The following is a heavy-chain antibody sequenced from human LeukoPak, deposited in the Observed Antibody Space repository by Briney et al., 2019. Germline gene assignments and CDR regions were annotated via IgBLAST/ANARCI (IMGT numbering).Heavy chain of an antibody. V-gene: IGHV1-69*01. J-gene: IGHJ4*02. CDR3: ARGAGTSYYFDY. CDR1: GVTFTSYA. Sequence: ASVKVSCKASGVTFTSYAISWVRQAPGQGLEWMGGIIPIFGTANYAQKFQGRVTITADESTSTAYMELSSLRSEDTAVYYCARGAGTSYYFDYWGQGTLVTVSS. CDR2: IIPIFGTA. D-gene: IGHD1-1*01.